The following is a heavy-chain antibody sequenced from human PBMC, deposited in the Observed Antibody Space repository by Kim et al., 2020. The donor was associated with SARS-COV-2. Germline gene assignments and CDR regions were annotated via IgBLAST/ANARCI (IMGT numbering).Heavy chain of an antibody. CDR2: IWYDGSNK. CDR1: GFTFSSYG. CDR3: AKAVPEGSSWYYYYGMDV. V-gene: IGHV3-33*06. Sequence: GGSLRLSCAASGFTFSSYGMHWVRQAPGKGLEWVAVIWYDGSNKYYADSVKGRFTISRDNSKNTLYLQMNSLRAEDTAVYYCAKAVPEGSSWYYYYGMDVWGQGTTVTVSS. J-gene: IGHJ6*02. D-gene: IGHD6-13*01.